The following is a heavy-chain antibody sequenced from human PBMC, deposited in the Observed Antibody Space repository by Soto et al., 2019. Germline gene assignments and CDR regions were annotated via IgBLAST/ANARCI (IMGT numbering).Heavy chain of an antibody. CDR3: ARSQGSSTSLESYYYYYYGMDV. CDR1: GGTFSSYA. Sequence: QVQLVQSGAEVKKPGSSVKVSCKASGGTFSSYAISWVRQAPGQGLEWMGGIIPISETTNYAQKFQGRVTITADESKSKAYMELSSLRSEDTAVYYCARSQGSSTSLESYYYYYYGMDVWGQGTTVTVSS. CDR2: IIPISETT. V-gene: IGHV1-69*01. J-gene: IGHJ6*02. D-gene: IGHD2-2*01.